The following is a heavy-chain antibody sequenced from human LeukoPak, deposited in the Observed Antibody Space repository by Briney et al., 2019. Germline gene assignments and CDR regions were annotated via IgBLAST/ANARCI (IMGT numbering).Heavy chain of an antibody. V-gene: IGHV3-33*08. Sequence: PGGSLRLSCAASGFTFSSYGMHWLRQAPGKGLEWVAAIWFDGSEKFYADSVKGRFTISRDNPENTLYLQMNRLRAEDTALYYCARDGEDDSSGHYKPFDYWGQGTLVTVSS. CDR2: IWFDGSEK. CDR3: ARDGEDDSSGHYKPFDY. CDR1: GFTFSSYG. D-gene: IGHD3-22*01. J-gene: IGHJ4*02.